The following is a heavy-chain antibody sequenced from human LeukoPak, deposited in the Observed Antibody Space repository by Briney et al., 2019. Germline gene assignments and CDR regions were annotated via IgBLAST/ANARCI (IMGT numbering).Heavy chain of an antibody. J-gene: IGHJ1*01. V-gene: IGHV4-59*11. CDR3: ARDVPGYFQR. CDR1: GGSISSHY. Sequence: RTSETLSLTCTVSGGSISSHYWSWIRQPPGKGLEWIGYIYYSGSTNYNPSLKSRVTISVDTSKNQFSLKLSSVTAADTAVYYCARDVPGYFQRWGQGTLVTVSS. D-gene: IGHD2-8*02. CDR2: IYYSGST.